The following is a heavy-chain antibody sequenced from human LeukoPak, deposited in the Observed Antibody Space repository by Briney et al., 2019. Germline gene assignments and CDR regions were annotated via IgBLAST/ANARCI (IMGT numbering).Heavy chain of an antibody. D-gene: IGHD3-3*01. V-gene: IGHV1-18*01. Sequence: ASVTVSFTSSVYTFTIYGISWVRQAPGQGLEWMGWISAYNGNTNYAQKLQGRVTMTTDTSTSTAYMELRSLRSDDTAVYYCARTITIFGVVPGDYWGQGTLVTVSS. CDR1: VYTFTIYG. CDR2: ISAYNGNT. J-gene: IGHJ4*02. CDR3: ARTITIFGVVPGDY.